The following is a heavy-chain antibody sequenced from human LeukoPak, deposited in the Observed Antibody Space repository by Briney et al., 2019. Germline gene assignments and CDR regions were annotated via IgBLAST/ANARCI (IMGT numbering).Heavy chain of an antibody. CDR3: ARAYNWNFRDYYYMGV. V-gene: IGHV5-51*01. Sequence: GESLKISCKGSGYSFTSYWIGWVRQMPGKGLEWMGIIYPGDSDTRYSPSFQGQVTISADKSISTAYLQWSSLKASDTAMYYCARAYNWNFRDYYYMGVWGKGTTVTVSS. J-gene: IGHJ6*03. CDR1: GYSFTSYW. CDR2: IYPGDSDT. D-gene: IGHD1-7*01.